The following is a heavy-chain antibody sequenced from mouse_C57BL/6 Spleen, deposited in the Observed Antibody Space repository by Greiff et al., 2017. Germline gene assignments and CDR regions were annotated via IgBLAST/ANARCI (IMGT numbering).Heavy chain of an antibody. CDR3: AREAYYYGSRGGFDY. J-gene: IGHJ2*01. Sequence: QVQLKQSGAELVRPGTSVKVSCKASGYAFTNYLIEWVKQRPGQGLEWIGVINPGSGGTNYNEKFKGKATLTADKSSSTAYMQLSSLTSEDSAVYFCAREAYYYGSRGGFDYWGQGTTLTVSS. V-gene: IGHV1-54*01. D-gene: IGHD1-1*01. CDR2: INPGSGGT. CDR1: GYAFTNYL.